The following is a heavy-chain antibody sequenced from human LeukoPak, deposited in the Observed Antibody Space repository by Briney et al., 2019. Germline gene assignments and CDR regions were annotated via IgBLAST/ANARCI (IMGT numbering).Heavy chain of an antibody. CDR3: ARDGGLYYDPPYDAFDI. CDR2: ISYDGSNK. D-gene: IGHD3-22*01. J-gene: IGHJ3*02. Sequence: GGSLRLSCAASGFTFSSYAMHWVRQAPGKGLEWVAVISYDGSNKYYADSVKGRFTISRDNSKNTLYLQMNSLRAEDTAVYYCARDGGLYYDPPYDAFDIWSQGTMVTVSS. CDR1: GFTFSSYA. V-gene: IGHV3-30-3*01.